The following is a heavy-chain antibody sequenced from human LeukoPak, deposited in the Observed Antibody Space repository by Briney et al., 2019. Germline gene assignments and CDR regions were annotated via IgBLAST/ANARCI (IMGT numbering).Heavy chain of an antibody. CDR3: ARRSSSYGTPPYDY. D-gene: IGHD5-18*01. Sequence: GGSLRLSCAASGFTFSSCSMNWVRQAPGKGLEWVSSISSSSSYIYYADSVKGRFTISRDNAKNSLYLQMNSLRAEDTAVYYCARRSSSYGTPPYDYWGQGTLVTVSS. V-gene: IGHV3-21*01. J-gene: IGHJ4*02. CDR2: ISSSSSYI. CDR1: GFTFSSCS.